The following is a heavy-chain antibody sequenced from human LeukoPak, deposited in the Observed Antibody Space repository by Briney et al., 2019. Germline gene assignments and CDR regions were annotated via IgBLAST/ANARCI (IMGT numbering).Heavy chain of an antibody. CDR3: SRGGGNHAFDI. CDR1: GFTFSSYW. Sequence: GGSLRLSCAASGFTFSSYWMHWVRQAPGKGLVWDSRINSDGSNVIYADSVKGRFTFSRDNAKNTLFLQMNSLRAEDTAVYYCSRGGGNHAFDIWGQGTMVTVSS. D-gene: IGHD4-23*01. CDR2: INSDGSNV. J-gene: IGHJ3*02. V-gene: IGHV3-74*01.